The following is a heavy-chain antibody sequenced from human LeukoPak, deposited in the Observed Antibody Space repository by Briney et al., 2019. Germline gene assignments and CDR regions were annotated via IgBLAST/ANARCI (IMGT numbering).Heavy chain of an antibody. CDR1: GFTFSLCA. CDR3: AKADGSYKTLIDY. V-gene: IGHV3-23*01. J-gene: IGHJ4*02. CDR2: ISGSGGST. Sequence: PGGSLRLSCAASGFTFSLCAMNWLRQAPGKGLEWVSGISGSGGSTYYADSVKGRFTISRDSSKNTVYLQMNSLRAEDTAVYYCAKADGSYKTLIDYWGQGTLVTVSS. D-gene: IGHD3-10*01.